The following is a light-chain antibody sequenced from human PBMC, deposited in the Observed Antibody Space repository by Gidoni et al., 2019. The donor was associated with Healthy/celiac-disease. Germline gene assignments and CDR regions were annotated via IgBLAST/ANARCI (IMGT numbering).Light chain of an antibody. CDR1: NIGSKS. CDR2: DDS. Sequence: SYVLPQPPSVSVAPRKTARITCGGNNIGSKSVHWYQQKPGQAPVLVVYDDSDRPSGIPERFSGSNSGNTATLTISRVEAGDEADYYCQVWDSSSDHPGVFGTGTKVTVL. CDR3: QVWDSSSDHPGV. J-gene: IGLJ1*01. V-gene: IGLV3-21*03.